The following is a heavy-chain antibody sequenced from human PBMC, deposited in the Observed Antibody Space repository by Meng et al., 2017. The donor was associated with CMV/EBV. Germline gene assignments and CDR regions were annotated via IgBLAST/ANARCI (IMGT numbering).Heavy chain of an antibody. D-gene: IGHD2-15*01. Sequence: QGQLVQAGAEVKKPGSSVKVPCKALGGTFSSYAISWVRQAPGQGLEWMGGIIPIFGTANYAQKFQGRVTITADESTSTAYMELSSLRSEDTAVYYCARNQPSRGWSHEDYWGQGTLVTVSS. V-gene: IGHV1-69*12. J-gene: IGHJ4*02. CDR2: IIPIFGTA. CDR1: GGTFSSYA. CDR3: ARNQPSRGWSHEDY.